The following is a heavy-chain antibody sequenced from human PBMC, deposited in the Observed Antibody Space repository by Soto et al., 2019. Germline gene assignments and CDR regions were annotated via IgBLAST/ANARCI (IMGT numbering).Heavy chain of an antibody. CDR3: AKDLRQCSSTRCYGPEAFDI. CDR1: GFTFSSYA. J-gene: IGHJ3*02. Sequence: GGSLRLSCAASGFTFSSYAMSWVRQAPGKGLEWVSAISGSGGSTYYADSVKGRFTISRDNSKNTLYLQMNSLRAEDTAVYYCAKDLRQCSSTRCYGPEAFDIWGQGTMVTVSS. CDR2: ISGSGGST. D-gene: IGHD2-2*01. V-gene: IGHV3-23*01.